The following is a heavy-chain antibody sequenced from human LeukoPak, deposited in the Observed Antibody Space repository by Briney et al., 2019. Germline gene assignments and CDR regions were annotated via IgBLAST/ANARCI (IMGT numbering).Heavy chain of an antibody. D-gene: IGHD3-10*01. J-gene: IGHJ4*02. V-gene: IGHV4-34*01. CDR3: ASRPFLYGFRTYFDN. CDR1: GGFFRAFH. CDR2: MKQSGTP. Sequence: SETLSLTCAVYGGFFRAFHWNWMRQSPAKGLEWLGEMKQSGTPRYNPSLQSRVTISVDKSKNQFSLNVRSVTAADTAVYYCASRPFLYGFRTYFDNWAQGTLVTVSS.